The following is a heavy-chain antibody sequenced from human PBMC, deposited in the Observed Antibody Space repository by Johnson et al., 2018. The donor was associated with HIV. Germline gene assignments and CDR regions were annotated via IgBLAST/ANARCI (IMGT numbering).Heavy chain of an antibody. CDR2: VSYDGSER. D-gene: IGHD3-10*01. J-gene: IGHJ3*02. CDR3: ARAGRWSGDTFDI. Sequence: QVQLVESGGGVVQPGRSLRLSCAASGFSFSSYAMHWVRQAPGKGLEWVAVVSYDGSERYYGDSVTGRFTISRDNSKNTLDLQMNSLRAGDTAVYYCARAGRWSGDTFDIWGQGTMVTVSS. V-gene: IGHV3-30*14. CDR1: GFSFSSYA.